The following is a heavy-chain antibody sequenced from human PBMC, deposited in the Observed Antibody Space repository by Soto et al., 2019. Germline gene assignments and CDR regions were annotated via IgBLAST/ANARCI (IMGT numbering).Heavy chain of an antibody. Sequence: ASVKVSCKASGYTFTSYDINWVRQATGQGLEWMGWMNPNSGNTGYAQKFQGRVTMTRNTSISTAYMELSSLRSEDTAVYYCERGNRFWSGYYRGTFDYWGQGTLVTVSS. CDR2: MNPNSGNT. CDR1: GYTFTSYD. V-gene: IGHV1-8*01. D-gene: IGHD3-3*01. J-gene: IGHJ4*02. CDR3: ERGNRFWSGYYRGTFDY.